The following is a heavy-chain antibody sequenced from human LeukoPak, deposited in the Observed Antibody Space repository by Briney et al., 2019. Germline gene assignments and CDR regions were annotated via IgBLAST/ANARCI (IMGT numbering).Heavy chain of an antibody. CDR1: GFTFSSYW. Sequence: PGGSLRLSSAGSGFTFSSYWMSWVRQAPGKGLEWVTAISGSGGSTYYADSVKGRFTISRDNSKNTLYLQMNSLRAEDTAVYYCAKIPSYCSGSYGGYFDYWGQGTLVTVSS. D-gene: IGHD3-10*01. J-gene: IGHJ4*02. CDR2: ISGSGGST. CDR3: AKIPSYCSGSYGGYFDY. V-gene: IGHV3-23*01.